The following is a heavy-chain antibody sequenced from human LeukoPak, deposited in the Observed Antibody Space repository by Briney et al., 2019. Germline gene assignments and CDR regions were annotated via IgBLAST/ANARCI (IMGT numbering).Heavy chain of an antibody. J-gene: IGHJ4*02. V-gene: IGHV3-23*01. CDR3: AKDGKVFGVVISFDY. CDR2: ISGSGGST. D-gene: IGHD3-3*01. Sequence: GSLRLSCAASGFTFSSYAMSWVRQAPGKGLEWVSAISGSGGSTYYADSVKGRFTISRDNSKNTLYLQMNSLRAEDTAVYYCAKDGKVFGVVISFDYWGQGTLVTVSS. CDR1: GFTFSSYA.